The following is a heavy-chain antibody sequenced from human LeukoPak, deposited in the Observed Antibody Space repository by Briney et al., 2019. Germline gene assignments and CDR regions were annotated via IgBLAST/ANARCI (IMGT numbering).Heavy chain of an antibody. J-gene: IGHJ6*03. CDR3: ARLYCTSASCYAYYYYYMDV. CDR1: GYSITSGYY. CDR2: FYHSGST. D-gene: IGHD2-2*01. V-gene: IGHV4-38-2*02. Sequence: SETLSLTCTVSGYSITSGYYWDWIRQSPGKGLEWIGNFYHSGSTYYNPSLKSRVTISVDTSKNQFSLNLTSVTAADTAVYYCARLYCTSASCYAYYYYYMDVWGKGTTVTVSS.